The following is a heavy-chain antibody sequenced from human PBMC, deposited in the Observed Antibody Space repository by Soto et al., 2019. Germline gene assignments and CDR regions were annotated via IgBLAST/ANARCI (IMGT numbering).Heavy chain of an antibody. J-gene: IGHJ4*02. CDR3: AKDRDGWLQFVRLDY. CDR2: ISGSGGST. D-gene: IGHD5-12*01. Sequence: EVQLLESGGGLVQPGGSLRLSCAASGFTFSSDSMSWVRQAPGKGLEWVSAISGSGGSTYYADAVKGRFTISRDNSKNTLYLQMNSLRAEDKAVYYCAKDRDGWLQFVRLDYWGQGTLVTVSS. V-gene: IGHV3-23*01. CDR1: GFTFSSDS.